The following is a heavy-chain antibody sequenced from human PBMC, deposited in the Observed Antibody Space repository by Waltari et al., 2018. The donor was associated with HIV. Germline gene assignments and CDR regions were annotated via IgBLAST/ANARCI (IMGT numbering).Heavy chain of an antibody. Sequence: EVQLLESGGGLVQPGGSMRLSRAASGFTFSSYAMSWVRQAPGKGLEWVSAISARGGSTYYADSVKGRFTISRDNSKNTLYLQMNSLRAEDTAVFYCAKQGTDYWGQGTLVTVSS. CDR3: AKQGTDY. J-gene: IGHJ4*02. CDR1: GFTFSSYA. V-gene: IGHV3-23*01. D-gene: IGHD1-1*01. CDR2: ISARGGST.